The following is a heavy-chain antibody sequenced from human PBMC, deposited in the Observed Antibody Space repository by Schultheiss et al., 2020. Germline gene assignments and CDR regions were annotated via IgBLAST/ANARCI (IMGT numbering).Heavy chain of an antibody. Sequence: GGSLRLSCAASGFTFGHYAMTWVRQAPGKGLEWLSYIRVSTTTIHYAESVKGRFSISRDNAKKSIYLQMNSLRAEDTAVYYCARVGPSGGDASHWFDPWGQGTLVTVSS. V-gene: IGHV3-48*04. CDR2: IRVSTTTI. CDR1: GFTFGHYA. CDR3: ARVGPSGGDASHWFDP. D-gene: IGHD2-21*02. J-gene: IGHJ5*02.